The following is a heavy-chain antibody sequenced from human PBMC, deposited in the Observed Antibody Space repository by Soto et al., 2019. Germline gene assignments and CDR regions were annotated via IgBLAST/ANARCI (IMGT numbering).Heavy chain of an antibody. CDR2: ISSSGSTI. D-gene: IGHD6-13*01. CDR3: ARSSSWRYYYGMDV. J-gene: IGHJ6*02. CDR1: GFTFSSYE. V-gene: IGHV3-48*03. Sequence: HPGGSLRLSCAASGFTFSSYEMNWVRQAPGKGLEWVSYISSSGSTIYYADSVKGRFTISRDNAKNSLYLQMNSLRAEDTAVYYCARSSSWRYYYGMDVWGQGTTVTVSS.